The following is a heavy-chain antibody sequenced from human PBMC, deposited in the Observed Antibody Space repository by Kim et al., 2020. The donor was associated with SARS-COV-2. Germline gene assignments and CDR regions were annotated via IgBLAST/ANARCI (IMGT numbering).Heavy chain of an antibody. V-gene: IGHV4-31*03. CDR3: ARAPGQWLAGGDYWFDP. CDR2: IYYSGST. CDR1: GGSISSGGYY. J-gene: IGHJ5*02. Sequence: SETLSLTCTVSGGSISSGGYYWSWIRQHPGKALEWIGYIYYSGSTYYNPSLKSRVTISVDTSKNQFSLKLSSVTAADTAVYYCARAPGQWLAGGDYWFDPWGQGTLVTVSS. D-gene: IGHD6-19*01.